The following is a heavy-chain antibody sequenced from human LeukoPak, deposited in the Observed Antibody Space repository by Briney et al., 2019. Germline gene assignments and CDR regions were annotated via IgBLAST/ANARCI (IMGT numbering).Heavy chain of an antibody. J-gene: IGHJ4*02. V-gene: IGHV3-23*01. CDR3: ARDRWQWLVIDY. Sequence: GGSLRLSCAASGFTFSSYGMSWVRQAPGKGLEWVSAISGSGGSTYYADSVKGRFTISRDNGKNSLYLQMNSLRADDTAMYFCARDRWQWLVIDYWGQGTLVTVSS. D-gene: IGHD6-19*01. CDR2: ISGSGGST. CDR1: GFTFSSYG.